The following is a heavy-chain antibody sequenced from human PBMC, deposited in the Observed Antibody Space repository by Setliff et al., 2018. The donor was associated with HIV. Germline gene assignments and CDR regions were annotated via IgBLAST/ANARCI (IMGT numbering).Heavy chain of an antibody. D-gene: IGHD1-26*01. J-gene: IGHJ4*02. Sequence: SETLSLTCTVSGGSISSSSYYWGWIRQPPGKGLEWIGSIYYSGSTYYNPSLKSRVTISVDTSKNQFSLKLSSVTAADTAVYYCARVAGAHYFDYWGQGTLVTVSS. V-gene: IGHV4-39*07. CDR2: IYYSGST. CDR1: GGSISSSSYY. CDR3: ARVAGAHYFDY.